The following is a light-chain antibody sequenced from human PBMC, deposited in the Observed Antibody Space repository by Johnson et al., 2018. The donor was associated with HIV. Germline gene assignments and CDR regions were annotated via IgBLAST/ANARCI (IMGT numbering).Light chain of an antibody. Sequence: QSVLTQPPSVSAAPGQKVTISCSGSSSNIGNNYVSWYQQLPGTAPKLLIYDNNKRPSGIPDRFSGSKSGTSATLGITGLQTVDEADYYCGTWDSSLSEGVFGTGTKVTVL. V-gene: IGLV1-51*01. CDR3: GTWDSSLSEGV. CDR2: DNN. CDR1: SSNIGNNY. J-gene: IGLJ1*01.